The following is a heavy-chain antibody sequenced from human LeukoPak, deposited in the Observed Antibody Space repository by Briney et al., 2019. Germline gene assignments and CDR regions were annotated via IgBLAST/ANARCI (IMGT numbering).Heavy chain of an antibody. D-gene: IGHD6-13*01. CDR3: AKDQAAAGTDFDY. V-gene: IGHV3-30*18. CDR1: GFTFSSYG. Sequence: GGSLRLSCAASGFTFSSYGMHWVRQAPGKGLEWAAVISYDGSNKYYADSVKGRFTISRDNSKNTLYLQMNSLRAEDTAVYYCAKDQAAAGTDFDYWGQGTLVTVSS. J-gene: IGHJ4*02. CDR2: ISYDGSNK.